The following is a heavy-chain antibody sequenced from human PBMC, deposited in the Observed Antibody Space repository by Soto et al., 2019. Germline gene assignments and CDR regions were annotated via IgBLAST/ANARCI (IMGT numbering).Heavy chain of an antibody. CDR1: GYTFTSYA. Sequence: GASVKVSCKASGYTFTSYAMHWVRQAPGQRLEWMGWINAGNGNTKYSQKFQGRVTITRDTSANTAYMELSSLRSEDTAVYYCARVYCSSTSCYLGYFQHWGQGTLVTVSS. D-gene: IGHD2-2*01. J-gene: IGHJ1*01. CDR2: INAGNGNT. CDR3: ARVYCSSTSCYLGYFQH. V-gene: IGHV1-3*01.